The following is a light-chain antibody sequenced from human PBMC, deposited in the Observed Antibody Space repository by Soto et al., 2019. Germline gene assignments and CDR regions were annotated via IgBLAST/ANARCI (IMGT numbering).Light chain of an antibody. CDR1: QSISSY. CDR2: AAS. CDR3: QQSYSTPIT. Sequence: DIQMTQSPSSLSASVGDRVTITCRASQSISSYLNWYQQKPGKAPNLLIYAASSLQSGVPSRFSGSGSVTDFTLTISSLQPEEFATYYCQQSYSTPITFDQGTRLEIK. J-gene: IGKJ5*01. V-gene: IGKV1-39*01.